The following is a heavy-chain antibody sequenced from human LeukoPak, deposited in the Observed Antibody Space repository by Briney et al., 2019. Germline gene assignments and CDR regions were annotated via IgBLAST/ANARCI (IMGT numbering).Heavy chain of an antibody. Sequence: PGGSLRLSCAASGFTFSNAWMSWVRQAPGKGLEWIGYISYSGSTKYNPSLKSRASISVDTSKNQFSLKLSSVTAADTAVYYCARETWIGYYFDYWGQGTLVTVSS. J-gene: IGHJ4*02. CDR1: GFTFSNAW. CDR2: ISYSGST. D-gene: IGHD5-12*01. V-gene: IGHV4-59*01. CDR3: ARETWIGYYFDY.